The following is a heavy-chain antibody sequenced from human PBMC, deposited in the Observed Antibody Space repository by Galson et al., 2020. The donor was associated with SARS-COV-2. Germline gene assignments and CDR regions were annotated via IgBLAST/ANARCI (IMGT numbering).Heavy chain of an antibody. D-gene: IGHD6-13*01. Sequence: GGSLRLSCAASGFTFSDYWMSWVRQAPGKGLEWVANIKRDGSEKNYVDSVKDRFTISRDNAKNSLYLQMNSLRAEDRAVYYCARDLSKKQGFDPWGQGTPVTVSS. CDR2: IKRDGSEK. CDR3: ARDLSKKQGFDP. J-gene: IGHJ5*02. CDR1: GFTFSDYW. V-gene: IGHV3-7*04.